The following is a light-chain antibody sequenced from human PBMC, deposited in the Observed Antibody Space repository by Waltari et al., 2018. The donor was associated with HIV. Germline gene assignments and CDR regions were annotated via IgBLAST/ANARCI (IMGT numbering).Light chain of an antibody. V-gene: IGLV2-14*01. CDR2: EVS. CDR1: SSDNGGYNY. Sequence: QSALTQPASVSGSPGQSITISCTGTSSDNGGYNYVSWHQHNPGRAPKLIIFEVSNRPSGVSNRFSGSNSGTTASLIISCLLAEDDADYYCSSYTSGTTWLFGGGTKLTVL. J-gene: IGLJ3*02. CDR3: SSYTSGTTWL.